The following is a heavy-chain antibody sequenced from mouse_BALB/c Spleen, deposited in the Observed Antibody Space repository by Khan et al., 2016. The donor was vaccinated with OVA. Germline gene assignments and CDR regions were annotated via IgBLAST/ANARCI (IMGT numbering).Heavy chain of an antibody. CDR3: VREGAYYRSDGWFAY. CDR1: GYTFTTYT. D-gene: IGHD2-14*01. V-gene: IGHV1-4*01. CDR2: IIPSNDYT. J-gene: IGHJ3*01. Sequence: VELVESGAELARPGASVKMSCKASGYTFTTYTIHWVKQRPGQGLEWIGYIIPSNDYTNYNQKFKDRATLTADKSSSTAYMQLSSLTSEDSAVYDCVREGAYYRSDGWFAYWGQGTLVTVSA.